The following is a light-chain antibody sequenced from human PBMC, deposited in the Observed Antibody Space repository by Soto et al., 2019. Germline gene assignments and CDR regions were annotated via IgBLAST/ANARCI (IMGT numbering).Light chain of an antibody. CDR1: QSVSSN. CDR2: GAS. V-gene: IGKV3D-15*01. Sequence: EIVMTQSPATLSVSPGERATLSCRASQSVSSNLAWYQQKPGQVPRLLIYGASTRATGFPARFSGSGSGTEFTLTISSLQFEDFAVSYCQQYNNWPFTFGPGTKVDIK. J-gene: IGKJ3*01. CDR3: QQYNNWPFT.